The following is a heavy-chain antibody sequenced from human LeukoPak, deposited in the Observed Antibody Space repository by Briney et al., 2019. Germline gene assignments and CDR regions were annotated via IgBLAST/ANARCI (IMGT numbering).Heavy chain of an antibody. CDR1: GGSISRSSYY. V-gene: IGHV4-39*01. CDR3: ARLGTGYDSSGYSIGWFDP. J-gene: IGHJ5*02. Sequence: PSETLSLTCIVSGGSISRSSYYWGWVRQPPGKGLEWIASIYYTETTYYNPSLKSRVTISVDTSKNQLSLRLSSVTAADTAVYYCARLGTGYDSSGYSIGWFDPWGQGTLVTVSS. CDR2: IYYTETT. D-gene: IGHD3-22*01.